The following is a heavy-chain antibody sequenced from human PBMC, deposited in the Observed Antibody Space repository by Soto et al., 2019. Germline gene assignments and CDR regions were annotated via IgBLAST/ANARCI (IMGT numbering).Heavy chain of an antibody. V-gene: IGHV1-24*01. CDR3: ATGRSYYPSYYYYGMDV. D-gene: IGHD1-26*01. Sequence: GASVKVSCKVSGYALTELSMHWVRQAPGKGLEWMGGFDPEDGETIYAQKFQGRVTMTEDTSTDTAYMELSSLRSEDTAVYYCATGRSYYPSYYYYGMDVWGQGTTVTVSS. CDR2: FDPEDGET. J-gene: IGHJ6*02. CDR1: GYALTELS.